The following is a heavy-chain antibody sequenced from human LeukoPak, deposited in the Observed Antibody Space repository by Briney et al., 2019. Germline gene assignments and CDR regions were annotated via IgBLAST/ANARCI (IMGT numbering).Heavy chain of an antibody. V-gene: IGHV3-33*01. CDR1: GFTFSSYG. CDR2: IWYDGSNK. Sequence: PGRSLRLSCAASGFTFSSYGMHWVRQAPGKGLEWVAVIWYDGSNKYYGDSVKGRFTISRDNSKNTLYLQMNSLRAEDTAVYYCAGGNCSSTSCFDYWGQGILVTVSS. CDR3: AGGNCSSTSCFDY. J-gene: IGHJ4*02. D-gene: IGHD2-2*01.